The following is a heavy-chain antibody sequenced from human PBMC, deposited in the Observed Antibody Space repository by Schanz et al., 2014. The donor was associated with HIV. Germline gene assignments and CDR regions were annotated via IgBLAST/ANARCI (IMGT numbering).Heavy chain of an antibody. CDR3: IAGSGYWFDY. D-gene: IGHD2-8*02. Sequence: VQLVESGGGVVQPGRSLRLSCAGSGFSFDTFGIHWVRQAPGKGLEWVARVRSNFDDGTTDYAAAVKSRFTISRDDSKNALYLQMNSLKSEDTAVYYCIAGSGYWFDYWGRGTLVTVSS. V-gene: IGHV3-15*01. J-gene: IGHJ4*02. CDR2: VRSNFDDGTT. CDR1: GFSFDTFG.